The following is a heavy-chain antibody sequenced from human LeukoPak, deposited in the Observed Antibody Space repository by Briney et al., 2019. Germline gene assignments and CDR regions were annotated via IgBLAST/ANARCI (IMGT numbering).Heavy chain of an antibody. Sequence: ASVKVSCKASVYTFTRYDIKRVCHATGQGVEWMGWMNPNSGNTGYAQKFQGRVTMTRNTSISTAYMELSSLRSEDTAVYYCARGIYGDYVDYWGQGTLVTVSS. D-gene: IGHD4-17*01. CDR2: MNPNSGNT. J-gene: IGHJ4*02. CDR1: VYTFTRYD. V-gene: IGHV1-8*01. CDR3: ARGIYGDYVDY.